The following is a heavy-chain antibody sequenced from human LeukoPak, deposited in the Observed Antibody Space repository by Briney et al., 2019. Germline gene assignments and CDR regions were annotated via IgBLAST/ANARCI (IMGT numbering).Heavy chain of an antibody. CDR2: IYSGGST. CDR3: ARDTSGLFDY. Sequence: GGSLRLSCAASGFTVSSNYMSWVRQAPGKGLEWVSVIYSGGSTYYADSVKGRFTISRDNSKNTLYLQRNSLRAEDTAVYYCARDTSGLFDYWGQGTLVTVSS. V-gene: IGHV3-66*01. CDR1: GFTVSSNY. J-gene: IGHJ4*02. D-gene: IGHD3-10*01.